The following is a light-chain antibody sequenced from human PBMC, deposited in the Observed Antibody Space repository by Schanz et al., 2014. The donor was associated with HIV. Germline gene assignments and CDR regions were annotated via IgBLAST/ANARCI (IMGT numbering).Light chain of an antibody. CDR1: QSVSSD. V-gene: IGKV3D-20*01. CDR2: DAS. Sequence: EIVMTQSPATLSVSPGESATLSCRASQSVSSDLAWHQQKPALAPRLLIYDASTRAAGTPDRFSGSGSGSAFTLIISRLEPADIAVYYCQQYGGSPTFGQGTKVEIK. J-gene: IGKJ1*01. CDR3: QQYGGSPT.